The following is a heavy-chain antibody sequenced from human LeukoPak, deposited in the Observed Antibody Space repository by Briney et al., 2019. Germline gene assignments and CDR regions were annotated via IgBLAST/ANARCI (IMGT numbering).Heavy chain of an antibody. CDR3: VQLLDDNPIRRYFGL. V-gene: IGHV3-66*01. Sequence: GGSLRLSCAASGFTVSSNYMSWVRQAPGKGLKWVSVIYSGGSTYYADSVKGRFTISRDNSKNTVYLQMSSLRAEDTAVYYCVQLLDDNPIRRYFGLWGRGTLVTVSS. CDR1: GFTVSSNY. D-gene: IGHD1-14*01. J-gene: IGHJ2*01. CDR2: IYSGGST.